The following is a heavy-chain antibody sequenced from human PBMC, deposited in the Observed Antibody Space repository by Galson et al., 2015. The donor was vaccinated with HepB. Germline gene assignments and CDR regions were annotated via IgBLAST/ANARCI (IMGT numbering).Heavy chain of an antibody. CDR3: ARRRSDCSGGSCYGGWDY. Sequence: LTCTVSGGSISSYYWSWIRQPPGKGLEWIGYIYYSGSTNYNPSLKSRVTISVDTSKNQFSLKLSSVTAADTAVYYCARRRSDCSGGSCYGGWDYWGQGTLVTVSS. CDR2: IYYSGST. V-gene: IGHV4-59*08. CDR1: GGSISSYY. J-gene: IGHJ4*02. D-gene: IGHD2-15*01.